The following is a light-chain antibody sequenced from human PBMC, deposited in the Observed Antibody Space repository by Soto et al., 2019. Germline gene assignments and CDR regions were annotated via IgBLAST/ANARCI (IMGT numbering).Light chain of an antibody. J-gene: IGLJ3*02. CDR3: SSFTSINTWV. Sequence: QSALTQPASVSGSPGQSITISCTGTSSDVGAYNYVSWYQQHPGKAPKLMIYEVSNRPSGVSNRFSGSKSGNTASLTISGLQAEDAADYYCSSFTSINTWVFGGGTKLTVL. V-gene: IGLV2-14*01. CDR1: SSDVGAYNY. CDR2: EVS.